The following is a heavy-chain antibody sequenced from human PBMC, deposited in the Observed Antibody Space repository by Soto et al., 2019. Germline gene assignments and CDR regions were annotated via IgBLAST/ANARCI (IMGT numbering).Heavy chain of an antibody. Sequence: SETLSLTCTVSGGSISSYYRSWIRQPPGKGLEWIGYIYYSGSTNYNPSLKSRVTISVDTSKNQFSLKLSSVTAADTAVYYCATNRGYDFYYFDSRGQGALVTVSS. CDR2: IYYSGST. CDR3: ATNRGYDFYYFDS. V-gene: IGHV4-59*08. J-gene: IGHJ4*02. CDR1: GGSISSYY. D-gene: IGHD5-12*01.